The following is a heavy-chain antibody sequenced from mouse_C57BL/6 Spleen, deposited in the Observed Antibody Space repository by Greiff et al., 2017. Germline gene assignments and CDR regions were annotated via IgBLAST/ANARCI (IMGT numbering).Heavy chain of an antibody. V-gene: IGHV5-9*01. CDR2: ISGGGGNT. CDR3: AIQGYYGSSYYAMDY. D-gene: IGHD1-1*01. J-gene: IGHJ4*01. Sequence: EVKLVESGGGLVKPGGSLKLSCAASGFTFSSYTMSWVRQTPEKRLEWVATISGGGGNTYYPDSVKGRFTISRDNAKNTLYLQMSILRSEDTALSYCAIQGYYGSSYYAMDYWGQGTSVTVSS. CDR1: GFTFSSYT.